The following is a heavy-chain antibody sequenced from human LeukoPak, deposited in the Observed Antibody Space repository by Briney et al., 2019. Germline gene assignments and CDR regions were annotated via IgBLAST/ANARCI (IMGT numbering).Heavy chain of an antibody. CDR3: GRDMGWTYPFDY. CDR2: TFYRSKWYH. J-gene: IGHJ4*02. CDR1: GDSLSSISAA. V-gene: IGHV6-1*01. Sequence: SQAPSLTCAMSGDSLSSISAAWSWIRHSPSRGLEWLGRTFYRSKWYHDYAVSLKSRVTINPNTSNNHFSQQLNSVTPEDTAVYYCGRDMGWTYPFDYWGQGTLVTVSS. D-gene: IGHD3/OR15-3a*01.